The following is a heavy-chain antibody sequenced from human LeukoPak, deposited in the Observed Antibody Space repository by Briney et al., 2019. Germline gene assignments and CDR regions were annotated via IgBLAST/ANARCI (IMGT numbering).Heavy chain of an antibody. CDR3: ARVPAATPYFDY. V-gene: IGHV4-59*08. CDR2: IYYSGST. Sequence: SETLSLTCTVSGGSISSYYWSWIRQPPGKGLEWIGYIYYSGSTNYNPSLKSRVTISVDTSKNQFSLKLSSVTAADTAVYYCARVPAATPYFDYWGQGTLVTVSS. CDR1: GGSISSYY. J-gene: IGHJ4*02. D-gene: IGHD2-2*01.